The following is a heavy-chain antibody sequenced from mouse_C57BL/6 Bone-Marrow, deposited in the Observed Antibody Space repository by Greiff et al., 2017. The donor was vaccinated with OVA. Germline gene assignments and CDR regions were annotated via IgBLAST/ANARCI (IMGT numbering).Heavy chain of an antibody. J-gene: IGHJ1*03. D-gene: IGHD1-1*01. CDR2: INPYNGGT. CDR1: GYTFTDYY. CDR3: ARNYYGSSYVDV. V-gene: IGHV1-19*01. Sequence: VQLQQSGPVLVKPGASVTMSCKASGYTFTDYYMNWVKQSHGKSLEWIGVINPYNGGTSYNQKFKGKATLTVDKSSSTAYMELNSLTSEDSAVYYCARNYYGSSYVDVWGTGTTVTVSS.